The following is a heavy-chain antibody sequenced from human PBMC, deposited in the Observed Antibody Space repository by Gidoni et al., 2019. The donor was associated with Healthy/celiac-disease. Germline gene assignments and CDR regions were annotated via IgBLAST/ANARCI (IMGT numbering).Heavy chain of an antibody. Sequence: QVQLQESGPGLVKPSEPLSLTCTVSGGSISSYYWSWIRQPPGKGLEWIGYIYYSGSTNYNPSLKSRVTISVDTSKNQFSLKLSSVTAADTAVYYCARDSGYSSSWWDYWGQGTLVTVSS. CDR2: IYYSGST. J-gene: IGHJ4*02. V-gene: IGHV4-59*01. D-gene: IGHD6-13*01. CDR3: ARDSGYSSSWWDY. CDR1: GGSISSYY.